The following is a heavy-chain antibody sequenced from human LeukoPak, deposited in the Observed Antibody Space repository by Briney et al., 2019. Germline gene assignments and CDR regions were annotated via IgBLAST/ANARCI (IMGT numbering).Heavy chain of an antibody. CDR1: GGTFSSYA. J-gene: IGHJ4*02. CDR2: INPNSGGT. V-gene: IGHV1-2*02. CDR3: ARVLLLRYDSSGYYQNYFDY. D-gene: IGHD3-22*01. Sequence: ASVKVSCKASGGTFSSYAISWVRQAPGQGLEWMGWINPNSGGTNYAQKFQGRVTMTRDTSISTAYMELSRLRSDDTAVYYCARVLLLRYDSSGYYQNYFDYWGQGTPVTVSS.